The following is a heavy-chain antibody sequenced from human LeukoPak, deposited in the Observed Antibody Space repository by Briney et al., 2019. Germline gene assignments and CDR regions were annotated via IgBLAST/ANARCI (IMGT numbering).Heavy chain of an antibody. D-gene: IGHD2-2*01. CDR3: AKDIVVVPAAHDYFDY. Sequence: GRSLRLSCAASGFTFSSYGMHWVRQAPGKGLEWVAVIWYDGSNKYYADSVKGRFTISRDNSESTLYLQMNSLRAEDTAVYYCAKDIVVVPAAHDYFDYWGQGTLVTVSS. J-gene: IGHJ4*02. CDR1: GFTFSSYG. CDR2: IWYDGSNK. V-gene: IGHV3-33*06.